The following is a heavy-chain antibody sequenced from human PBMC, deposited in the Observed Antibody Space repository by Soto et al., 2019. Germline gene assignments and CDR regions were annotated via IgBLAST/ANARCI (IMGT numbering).Heavy chain of an antibody. CDR2: ISAYNGDT. CDR1: GYTFTNYG. J-gene: IGHJ4*02. V-gene: IGHV1-18*01. Sequence: GASVKVSCKASGYTFTNYGITWVRQAPGQGLEWMGWISAYNGDTNYAQKLQARVTMTTDTSTTTAYMELRGLTSDYTAVYYCARGFCSGGICYPNDFWGQGTLVTVPQ. D-gene: IGHD2-15*01. CDR3: ARGFCSGGICYPNDF.